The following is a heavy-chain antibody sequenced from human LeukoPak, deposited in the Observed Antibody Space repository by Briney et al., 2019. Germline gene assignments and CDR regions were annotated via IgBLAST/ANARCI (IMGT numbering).Heavy chain of an antibody. Sequence: PGGSLRLSCAASGFTFSSYSMNWVRQAPGKGLEWVSSISSSSSYIYYADSVKGRFTISRDNAKNSLYLQMNSLRAEDTAVYYCARVVGGSYYWFDPWGQGTLVTVSS. D-gene: IGHD1-26*01. J-gene: IGHJ5*02. CDR3: ARVVGGSYYWFDP. CDR2: ISSSSSYI. V-gene: IGHV3-21*04. CDR1: GFTFSSYS.